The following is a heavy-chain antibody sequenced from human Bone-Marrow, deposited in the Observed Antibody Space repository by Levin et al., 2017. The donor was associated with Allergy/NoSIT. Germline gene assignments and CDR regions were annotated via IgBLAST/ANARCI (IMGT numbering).Heavy chain of an antibody. CDR2: ISYDGTNK. D-gene: IGHD5-12*01. J-gene: IGHJ1*01. Sequence: GESLKISCAASGFAFSSYAMHWVRQAPGKGLEWVAVISYDGTNKQYADSVKGRFTISRDNSQNTLHLQMDSLRSEDTAVYYWGIDYWGPGALVAVSS. V-gene: IGHV3-30*04. CDR1: GFAFSSYA. CDR3: GIDY.